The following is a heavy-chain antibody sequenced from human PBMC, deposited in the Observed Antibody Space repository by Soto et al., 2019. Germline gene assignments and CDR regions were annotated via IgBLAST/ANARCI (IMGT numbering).Heavy chain of an antibody. V-gene: IGHV3-30*18. Sequence: QVQLVESGGGVVQPGGSLSLSCAASGFTLSSHGMQWVRQAPGKGLEWVAVVSYDGGTKYYADSVKGRFTISRDNSKNTLYLQMNSLRAEDTAVYYCVKEFGVAGSSYESFFDYWGQGTLVTVSS. CDR3: VKEFGVAGSSYESFFDY. CDR2: VSYDGGTK. D-gene: IGHD5-18*01. CDR1: GFTLSSHG. J-gene: IGHJ4*02.